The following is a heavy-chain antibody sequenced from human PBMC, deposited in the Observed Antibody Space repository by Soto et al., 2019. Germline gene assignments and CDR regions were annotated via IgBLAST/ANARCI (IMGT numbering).Heavy chain of an antibody. CDR1: GYSISSGYY. CDR2: IYHSGST. Sequence: PSETLSLTCAVSGYSISSGYYWGWIRQPPGKGLEWIGSIYHSGSTYYNPSLKSRVTISVDTSKNQFSLKLSSVTAADTAVYYCARAGDCYGSGSYFDYWGQGTLVTVSS. D-gene: IGHD3-10*01. J-gene: IGHJ4*02. CDR3: ARAGDCYGSGSYFDY. V-gene: IGHV4-38-2*01.